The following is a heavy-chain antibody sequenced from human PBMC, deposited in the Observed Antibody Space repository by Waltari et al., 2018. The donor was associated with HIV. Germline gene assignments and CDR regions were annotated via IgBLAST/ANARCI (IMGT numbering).Heavy chain of an antibody. J-gene: IGHJ4*02. CDR1: GFTFSSYA. Sequence: QVQLVESGGGVVQPGRSLRLSCAASGFTFSSYAMHWVRQAPGKGLEGGAVIWYDGSNTYYADSVKGRFTISRDNSKNTLYLQMSSLRAEDTAMYYCAKNPLSGEGYFDYWGQGTLVTVSS. CDR2: IWYDGSNT. CDR3: AKNPLSGEGYFDY. D-gene: IGHD2-15*01. V-gene: IGHV3-30*18.